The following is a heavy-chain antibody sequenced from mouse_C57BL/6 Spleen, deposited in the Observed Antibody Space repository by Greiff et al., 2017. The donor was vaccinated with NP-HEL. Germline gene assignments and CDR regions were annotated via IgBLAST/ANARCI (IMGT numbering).Heavy chain of an antibody. CDR2: IRSKSNNYAT. V-gene: IGHV10-1*01. J-gene: IGHJ4*01. CDR3: VRHGGRGPMDY. Sequence: EVKLMESGGGLVQPKGSLKLSCAASGFSFNTYAMNWVRQAPGKGLEWVARIRSKSNNYATYYADSVKDRFTISRDDSESMLYLQMNNLKTEDTAMYYCVRHGGRGPMDYWGQGTSVTVSS. CDR1: GFSFNTYA.